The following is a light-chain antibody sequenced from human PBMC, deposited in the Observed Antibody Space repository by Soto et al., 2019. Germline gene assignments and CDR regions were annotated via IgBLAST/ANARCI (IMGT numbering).Light chain of an antibody. Sequence: QTVVTQEPSFSVSPGRTVTLTCGLSSGSVSTSYYPSWYQQTPGQPPRTLIYSTNTRSSGVPDRFSGSILGNKAALTITGAQADDEADYYCALYMGSGIWVFGGGTKVTVL. CDR2: STN. V-gene: IGLV8-61*01. J-gene: IGLJ3*02. CDR3: ALYMGSGIWV. CDR1: SGSVSTSYY.